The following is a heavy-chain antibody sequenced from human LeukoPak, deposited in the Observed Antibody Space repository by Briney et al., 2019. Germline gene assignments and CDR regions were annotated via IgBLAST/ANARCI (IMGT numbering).Heavy chain of an antibody. J-gene: IGHJ4*02. CDR2: INPNSGGT. CDR3: ARDQDYYDSSGGVDY. CDR1: GYTFTGYY. Sequence: GASVKVSCKASGYTFTGYYMHWVRQAPGQGLEWMGRINPNSGGTNYAQKFQGRVTMTRDTSISTAYMELSRLRSDDTAVCYCARDQDYYDSSGGVDYWGQGTLVTVSS. D-gene: IGHD3-22*01. V-gene: IGHV1-2*06.